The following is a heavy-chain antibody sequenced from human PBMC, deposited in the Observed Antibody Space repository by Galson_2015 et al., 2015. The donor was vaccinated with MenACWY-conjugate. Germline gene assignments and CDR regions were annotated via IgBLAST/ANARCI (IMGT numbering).Heavy chain of an antibody. V-gene: IGHV5-51*01. CDR1: GYSFTNFW. CDR2: IDTFNSNV. CDR3: ARHPPGGRGMDV. D-gene: IGHD1-26*01. Sequence: QSGAEVKKPGESLKISCKGSGYSFTNFWIAWVRQMPGKGLGWVGVIDTFNSNVRYSPSFQGQVTISADESISTAYLQWSSLKASDTAMYYCARHPPGGRGMDVWGRGTTVTVSS. J-gene: IGHJ6*02.